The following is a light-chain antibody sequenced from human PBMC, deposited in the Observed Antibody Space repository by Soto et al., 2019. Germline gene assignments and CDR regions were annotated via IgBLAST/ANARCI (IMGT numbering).Light chain of an antibody. CDR3: GSYTSSSTVI. CDR1: SSDVGGYDY. J-gene: IGLJ2*01. V-gene: IGLV2-14*03. CDR2: DVS. Sequence: QSALTQPASVSGSPGQSITISCTGTSSDVGGYDYVSWYQQHPGRAPKLMIYDVSNRPSGVSNRFSGSKSGSTASLTISGLQAEDEADYYCGSYTSSSTVIFGGGTKLTVL.